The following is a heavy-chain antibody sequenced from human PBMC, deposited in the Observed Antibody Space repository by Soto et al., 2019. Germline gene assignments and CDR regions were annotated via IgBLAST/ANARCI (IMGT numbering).Heavy chain of an antibody. CDR2: INHSGST. CDR3: ARGSRIAARLHYYYYMDV. D-gene: IGHD6-6*01. J-gene: IGHJ6*03. V-gene: IGHV4-34*01. CDR1: GGSFSGYY. Sequence: SETLSLTCAVYGGSFSGYYWSWIRQPPGKGLEWIGEINHSGSTNYNPSLKSRVTISVDTSKNQFSLKLSSVTAADTAVYYCARGSRIAARLHYYYYMDVWGKGTTVTVSS.